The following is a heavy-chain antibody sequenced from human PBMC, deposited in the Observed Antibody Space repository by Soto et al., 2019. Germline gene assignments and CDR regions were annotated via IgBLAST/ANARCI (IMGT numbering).Heavy chain of an antibody. J-gene: IGHJ4*02. CDR2: INAGYGNT. D-gene: IGHD7-27*01. V-gene: IGHV1-3*01. CDR1: GYTFSSYA. CDR3: ARDTGDGTFDF. Sequence: ASVKVSCKASGYTFSSYAMHWVRQAPGQRLEWMGWINAGYGNTKSSPKFQDRVTISRDTSASTAYMELTSLRSEDTAVYYCARDTGDGTFDFWGQGTLVTVSS.